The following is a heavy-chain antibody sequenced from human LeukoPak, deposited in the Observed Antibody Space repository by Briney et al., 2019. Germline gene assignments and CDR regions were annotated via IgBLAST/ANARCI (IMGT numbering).Heavy chain of an antibody. CDR2: IYYSGST. J-gene: IGHJ2*01. V-gene: IGHV4-59*12. CDR3: ARVYYSSSYDYWYFDL. D-gene: IGHD6-13*01. Sequence: SETLSLTCTVSGGSISSYYWSWIRQPPGKGLEWIGYIYYSGSTNYNPSLRSRVTISVDTSKNQFSLKLSSVTAADTAVYYCARVYYSSSYDYWYFDLWGRGTLVTVSS. CDR1: GGSISSYY.